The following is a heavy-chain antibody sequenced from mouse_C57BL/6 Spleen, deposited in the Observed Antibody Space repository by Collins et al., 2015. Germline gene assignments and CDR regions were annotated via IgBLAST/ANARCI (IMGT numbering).Heavy chain of an antibody. J-gene: IGHJ3*01. D-gene: IGHD2-4*01. CDR1: GYTLTSYW. CDR3: ARDYDYSFAY. V-gene: IGHV1-69*02. Sequence: QVQLQQPGAELVKPGAPVKLSCKASGYTLTSYWMNWVKQRPGRGLEWIGRIDPSDSETHYNQKFKDKATLTVDKSSSTAYIQLSSLTSEDSAVYYCARDYDYSFAYWGQGTLVTVSA. CDR2: IDPSDSET.